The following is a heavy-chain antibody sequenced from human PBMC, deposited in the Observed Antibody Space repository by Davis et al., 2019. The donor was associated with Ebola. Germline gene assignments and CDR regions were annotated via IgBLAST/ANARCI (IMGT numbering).Heavy chain of an antibody. J-gene: IGHJ5*02. D-gene: IGHD6-19*01. Sequence: PSETLSLTCSVSGDSFSGGDYYWTWLRQSPGRGLEWIGYIHYSETTHYNPSLQSRLAISIDTSKKQFSLKVNSVTAADTAIYYCARGVWLGDNWFDPWGQGIPVTVSS. CDR2: IHYSETT. V-gene: IGHV4-30-4*08. CDR1: GDSFSGGDYY. CDR3: ARGVWLGDNWFDP.